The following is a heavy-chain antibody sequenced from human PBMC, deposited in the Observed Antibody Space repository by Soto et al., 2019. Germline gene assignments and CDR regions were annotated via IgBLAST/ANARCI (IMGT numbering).Heavy chain of an antibody. V-gene: IGHV1-69*12. D-gene: IGHD5-12*01. CDR2: IMPIFRTP. CDR3: ARDNDRLQLGGNYYYIMDV. CDR1: GGTFSSYA. J-gene: IGHJ6*02. Sequence: QVQLVQSGAEVKKPGSSVKVSCKASGGTFSSYAISWVRQAPGQGLEWMGGIMPIFRTPDYAQKFQGRVTITADESTSTAYMELSSLRSGDTGVYYCARDNDRLQLGGNYYYIMDVWGQGTTVTVSS.